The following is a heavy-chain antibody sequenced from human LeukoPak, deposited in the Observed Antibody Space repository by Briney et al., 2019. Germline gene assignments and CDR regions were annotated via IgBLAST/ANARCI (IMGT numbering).Heavy chain of an antibody. CDR1: GGSISSYY. CDR2: INYSGST. J-gene: IGHJ3*02. CDR3: ASSPGPHAFDI. V-gene: IGHV4-59*01. Sequence: PSETLSLTCTVSGGSISSYYWSWIRQPPGKGLEWIGYINYSGSTNYNPSLKSRVTISVDTSKNRFSLKLSSVTAADTAVYYCASSPGPHAFDIWGQGTMVTVSS.